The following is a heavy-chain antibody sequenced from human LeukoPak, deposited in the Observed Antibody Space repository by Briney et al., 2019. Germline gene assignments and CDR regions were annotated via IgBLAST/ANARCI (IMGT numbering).Heavy chain of an antibody. V-gene: IGHV4-39*07. CDR2: IDYSGST. CDR3: ARDFVNRNYGYFY. CDR1: GCSISSSSYY. D-gene: IGHD5-18*01. J-gene: IGHJ4*02. Sequence: SETLSLTCTVSGCSISSSSYYWGWIRQSPGKGLEWIGSIDYSGSTYYNPSLKSRITISLDTSKNQFSLKLSSVTAADTAVYYCARDFVNRNYGYFYWGQGTLVTVSS.